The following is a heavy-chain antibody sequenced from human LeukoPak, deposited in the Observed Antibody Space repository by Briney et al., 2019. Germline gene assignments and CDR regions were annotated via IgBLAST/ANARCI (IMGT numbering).Heavy chain of an antibody. Sequence: GGSLRLSCAASGFTFSSYAMSWVRQAPGKGLEWVSSITSSGASKYYADSVKGRFTIYKDNSDNTLYMQMNSLRAEDTAVYYCAKDRPNYYGSNGHYYKLNGDCWGQGTLVTVSS. CDR2: ITSSGASK. V-gene: IGHV3-23*01. CDR1: GFTFSSYA. J-gene: IGHJ4*02. CDR3: AKDRPNYYGSNGHYYKLNGDC. D-gene: IGHD3-22*01.